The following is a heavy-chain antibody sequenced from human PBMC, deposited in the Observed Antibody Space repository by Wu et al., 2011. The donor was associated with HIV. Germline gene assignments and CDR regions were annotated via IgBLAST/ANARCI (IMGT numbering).Heavy chain of an antibody. CDR3: ARDMNLVVVIDATTPHYYGMDV. Sequence: QVQLVQSGTEVKQPGASVKVSCQASGYTFTGYYMHWVRQAPGQGLEWMGWINPNSGDTNYAQKFQGRVTLTRDTSINTAYMELSGLKSDDTAVYYCARDMNLVVVIDATTPHYYGMDVWGQGTTVTVSS. CDR2: INPNSGDT. J-gene: IGHJ6*02. V-gene: IGHV1-2*02. D-gene: IGHD2-15*01. CDR1: GYTFTGYY.